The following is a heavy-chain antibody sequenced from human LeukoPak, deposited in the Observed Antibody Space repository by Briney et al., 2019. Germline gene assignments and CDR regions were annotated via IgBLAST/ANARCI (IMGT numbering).Heavy chain of an antibody. CDR3: ARARTGLRFLEWLLGY. D-gene: IGHD3-3*01. CDR2: INPNSGGT. CDR1: GYTFTGYY. Sequence: GASVKVSCKASGYTFTGYYMHWVRQAPGQGLEWMGWINPNSGGTNYAQKFQGRVTMTRDTSISTAYMELSRLRSDDTAVYYCARARTGLRFLEWLLGYWGQGTLVTVSS. V-gene: IGHV1-2*02. J-gene: IGHJ4*02.